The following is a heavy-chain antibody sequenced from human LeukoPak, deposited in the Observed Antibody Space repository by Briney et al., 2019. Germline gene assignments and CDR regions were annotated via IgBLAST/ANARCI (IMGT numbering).Heavy chain of an antibody. D-gene: IGHD3-10*01. CDR1: VGSISSSSYY. J-gene: IGHJ5*02. V-gene: IGHV4-39*07. CDR3: ARGSRYYYGSGSYSSNWFDP. CDR2: IYYSGST. Sequence: SETLSLTCTVSVGSISSSSYYCGWIRQPPGKGLEWIGSIYYSGSTYYKPSLKSRVTISVDTSKNQFSLKLSSVTAADTAVYYCARGSRYYYGSGSYSSNWFDPWGQGTLVTVSS.